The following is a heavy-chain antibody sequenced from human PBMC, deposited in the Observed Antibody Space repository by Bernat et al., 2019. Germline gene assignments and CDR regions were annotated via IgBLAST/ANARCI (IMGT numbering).Heavy chain of an antibody. D-gene: IGHD6-13*01. CDR1: RFTFSSYG. Sequence: QVQLVESGGGVVQPGRSLRLSCAASRFTFSSYGMHWVRQAPGKGLVWVAVIWYDGSNKYYGDSVKGRFIISRDNSKNTLYLQMNSLRAEDTAVYYCARGGSSSWYEVFYWGQGTLVTVSS. CDR2: IWYDGSNK. CDR3: ARGGSSSWYEVFY. V-gene: IGHV3-33*01. J-gene: IGHJ4*02.